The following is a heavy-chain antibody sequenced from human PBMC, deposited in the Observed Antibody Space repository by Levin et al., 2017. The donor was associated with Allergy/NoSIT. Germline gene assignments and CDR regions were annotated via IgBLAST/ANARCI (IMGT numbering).Heavy chain of an antibody. V-gene: IGHV1-69*06. CDR1: GGTFSSYA. Sequence: PAASVKVSCKASGGTFSSYAISWVRQAPGQGLEWMGGIIPIFGTANYAQKFQGRVTITADKSTSTAYMELSSLRSEDTAVYYCARAHVGGWELPQRPEALYYYYGMDVWGQGTTVTVSS. CDR2: IIPIFGTA. CDR3: ARAHVGGWELPQRPEALYYYYGMDV. J-gene: IGHJ6*02. D-gene: IGHD1-26*01.